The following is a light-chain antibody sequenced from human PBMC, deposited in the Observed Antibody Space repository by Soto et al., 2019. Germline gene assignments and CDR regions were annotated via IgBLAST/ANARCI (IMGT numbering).Light chain of an antibody. CDR2: DVS. J-gene: IGKJ1*01. CDR1: QSLDSS. Sequence: ESVLAQSPATLSLSPGERVTLSCRASQSLDSSLAWFQQKPGQAPRLLIYDVSYRASGIPARFSGSGSGTDFTLTISSLEPEDFAVYYCQQRTNWSWTFGQGTKVEIK. CDR3: QQRTNWSWT. V-gene: IGKV3-11*01.